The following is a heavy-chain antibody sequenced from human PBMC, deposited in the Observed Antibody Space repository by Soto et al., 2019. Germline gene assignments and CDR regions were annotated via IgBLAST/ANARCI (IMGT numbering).Heavy chain of an antibody. V-gene: IGHV3-23*01. CDR2: ISGSGVST. Sequence: PGWSLRLSGAACGFTFSIFAMSWVRHSPGKGLEWVSTISGSGVSTYYADAVKGRFTISRDNSMGTLYLQMKSLRVEDTAIYYCAKEVSLRSNVDLGYWGQGALVALSS. D-gene: IGHD1-1*01. CDR3: AKEVSLRSNVDLGY. CDR1: GFTFSIFA. J-gene: IGHJ4*02.